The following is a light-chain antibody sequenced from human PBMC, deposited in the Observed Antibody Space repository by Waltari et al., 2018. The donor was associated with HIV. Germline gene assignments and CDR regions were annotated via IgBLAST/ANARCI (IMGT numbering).Light chain of an antibody. Sequence: QSALTQPASVSGSPGQSITISCTGTSSDIGNYNLVSWYQQHPGKAPKLIIYEGIKRPSGVSHRISGSKSANTASLTISGLQAEDEADYFCSSYGGSSNWLFGGGTKLTVL. CDR3: SSYGGSSNWL. CDR1: SSDIGNYNL. V-gene: IGLV2-23*01. J-gene: IGLJ2*01. CDR2: EGI.